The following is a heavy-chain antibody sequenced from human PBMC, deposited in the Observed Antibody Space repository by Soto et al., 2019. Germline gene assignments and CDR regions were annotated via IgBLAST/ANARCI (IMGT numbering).Heavy chain of an antibody. CDR2: IYYSGST. CDR1: GGSISSYY. CDR3: ARLTAGSTDY. J-gene: IGHJ4*02. Sequence: SETLSLTCTVSGGSISSYYWSWIRQRPGKGLEGMGYIYYSGSTNYKPPLKRRATISVDTSKTPYSLKLSSVTAADTVVYYCARLTAGSTDYWGQGTLVTVSS. V-gene: IGHV4-59*01. D-gene: IGHD1-20*01.